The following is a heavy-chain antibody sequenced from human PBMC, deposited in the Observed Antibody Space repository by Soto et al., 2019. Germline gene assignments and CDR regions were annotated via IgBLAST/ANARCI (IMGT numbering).Heavy chain of an antibody. CDR2: INPSARSA. Sequence: SVKVSCKTSGYTFSGFYIHWVRQAPGQGLEWVGMINPSARSASYAQKLRGRLTMDRDTSTTTVYMELSRLTFEDTAVYFCARDNSAANGVLDHWGQGTLVTVSS. CDR1: GYTFSGFY. D-gene: IGHD1-1*01. J-gene: IGHJ4*02. V-gene: IGHV1-46*04. CDR3: ARDNSAANGVLDH.